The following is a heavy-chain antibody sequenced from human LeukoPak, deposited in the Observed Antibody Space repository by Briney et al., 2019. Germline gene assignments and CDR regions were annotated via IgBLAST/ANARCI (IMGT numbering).Heavy chain of an antibody. J-gene: IGHJ5*02. CDR1: GGSISSGSYY. V-gene: IGHV4-39*01. D-gene: IGHD3-16*01. CDR2: MSYSGNS. Sequence: PSETLSLTCTVSGGSISSGSYYWSWIRQPPGKGLEWIGSMSYSGNSYYNPSLKSRITIYVDTSKNQFSLKVTSVTAADTAIYYCARRPFSPTAHNWFDPWGQGTLVTVSS. CDR3: ARRPFSPTAHNWFDP.